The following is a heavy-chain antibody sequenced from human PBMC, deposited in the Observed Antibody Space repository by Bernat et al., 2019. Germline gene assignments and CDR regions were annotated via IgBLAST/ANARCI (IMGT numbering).Heavy chain of an antibody. CDR2: IYYSGSS. D-gene: IGHD3-16*02. CDR3: ARSHYDYIWGSYRFELYFDY. CDR1: GGSVSSGRYY. V-gene: IGHV4-31*03. J-gene: IGHJ4*02. Sequence: QVQLQESGPGLVKPSETLSLTGTVSGGSVSSGRYYWSGIRQHPGKGLEWIGYIYYSGSSYYNPSLKSRVTISVDTSKYQFSLKLSSVTASDTAVYYCARSHYDYIWGSYRFELYFDYWGQGTLVTVSS.